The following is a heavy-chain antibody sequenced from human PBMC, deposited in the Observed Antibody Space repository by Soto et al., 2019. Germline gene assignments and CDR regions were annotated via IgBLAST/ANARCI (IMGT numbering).Heavy chain of an antibody. CDR3: TTVGDYYYYGMDV. J-gene: IGHJ6*02. V-gene: IGHV3-15*01. Sequence: PSETLRLSCAASGFTFSNAWMSWVRQAPGKGLEWVGRIKSKTDGGTTDYAAPVKGGFTISRDDSKNTLYLQMNSLKTEDTAVYYCTTVGDYYYYGMDVWGQGTTVTVSS. CDR1: GFTFSNAW. D-gene: IGHD3-16*01. CDR2: IKSKTDGGTT.